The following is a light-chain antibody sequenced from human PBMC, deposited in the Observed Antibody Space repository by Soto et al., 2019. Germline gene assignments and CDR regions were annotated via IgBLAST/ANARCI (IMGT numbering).Light chain of an antibody. CDR1: QGIRND. Sequence: AIQMTQSPSSLSASVGDRDTITCRASQGIRNDLGWYQQKPGKAPKLLMYAASSLQSGVPSRFSGSGSGTDFTLTISSLQPEDFATYYCLQDYTYPLTFGGGTKVEIK. J-gene: IGKJ4*01. V-gene: IGKV1-6*01. CDR2: AAS. CDR3: LQDYTYPLT.